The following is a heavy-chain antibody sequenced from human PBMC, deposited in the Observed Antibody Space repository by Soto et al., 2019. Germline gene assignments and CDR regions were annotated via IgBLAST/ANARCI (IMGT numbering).Heavy chain of an antibody. J-gene: IGHJ6*02. Sequence: PSQTLSLTCTVSGGSLRGYSWSWIRQSPGKGLGWIGYVYSGGGTNYSPSFMGRVTISVDTTDNQFSLKLNSVTAADTAVYYCAREKTQVSPQYFYYGMDVWGQGTTVTV. D-gene: IGHD3-9*01. V-gene: IGHV4-59*01. CDR2: VYSGGGT. CDR3: AREKTQVSPQYFYYGMDV. CDR1: GGSLRGYS.